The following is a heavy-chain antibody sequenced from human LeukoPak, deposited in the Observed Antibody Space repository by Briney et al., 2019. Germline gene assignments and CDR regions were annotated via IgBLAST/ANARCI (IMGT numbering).Heavy chain of an antibody. CDR3: AKDRVPYGEFDY. Sequence: GRSLRLSCAASGFTFSSYGMHWVRQAPGKGLEWVAVISYDGSNKYYADSVKGRCTISRDNSKNTLYLQMNSLRAEDTAVYYCAKDRVPYGEFDYWGQGTLVTVSS. J-gene: IGHJ4*02. V-gene: IGHV3-30*18. D-gene: IGHD4-17*01. CDR2: ISYDGSNK. CDR1: GFTFSSYG.